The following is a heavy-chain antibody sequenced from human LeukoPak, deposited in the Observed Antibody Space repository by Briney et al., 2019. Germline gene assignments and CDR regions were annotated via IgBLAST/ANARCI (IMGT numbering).Heavy chain of an antibody. CDR1: GGSISSYY. CDR2: IYTSGST. Sequence: SETLSLTCTVSGGSISSYYWSWIRQPAGKGLEWIGRIYTSGSTNYNPSLKSRVTMSVDTSKNQFSLKLSSVTAADTAAYYCARSGGDYVDNWFDPWGQGTLVTVSS. D-gene: IGHD4-17*01. CDR3: ARSGGDYVDNWFDP. V-gene: IGHV4-4*07. J-gene: IGHJ5*02.